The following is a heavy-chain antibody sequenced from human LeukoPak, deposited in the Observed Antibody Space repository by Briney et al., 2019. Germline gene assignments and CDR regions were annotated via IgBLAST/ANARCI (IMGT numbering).Heavy chain of an antibody. Sequence: GGFLRLSCTASGFSFSSYAMHWVRQAPGKGLEWVAGISYDGTNKKYVESVKGRFTISRDNSNNMLYLQMNSLRAEDSAMYYVSRGSIVGTILPFDYWGQGTLVTVSS. CDR3: SRGSIVGTILPFDY. D-gene: IGHD2-21*01. CDR1: GFSFSSYA. CDR2: ISYDGTNK. V-gene: IGHV3-30*04. J-gene: IGHJ4*02.